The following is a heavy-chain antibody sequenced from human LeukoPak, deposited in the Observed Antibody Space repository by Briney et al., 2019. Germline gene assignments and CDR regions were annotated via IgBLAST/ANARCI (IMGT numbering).Heavy chain of an antibody. D-gene: IGHD1-26*01. J-gene: IGHJ4*02. Sequence: GSLRLSCEASGHTFSNYWMHWVRQAPGEGLVWVSRINTVGSTIYYADSVEGRFTISRDNVNNTLFQQMSSLRLEDTAVYYWVSAYSGSYYFNSWGQGTLVTVSS. CDR3: VSAYSGSYYFNS. V-gene: IGHV3-74*01. CDR2: INTVGSTI. CDR1: GHTFSNYW.